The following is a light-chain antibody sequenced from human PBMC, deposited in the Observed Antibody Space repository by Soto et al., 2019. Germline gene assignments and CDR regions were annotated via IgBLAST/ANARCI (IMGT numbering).Light chain of an antibody. CDR2: STS. V-gene: IGKV3-15*01. CDR3: QQCNEWPYT. Sequence: EIVMTQSPATLSVSPGERATLSCRASQTFNNYLAWYQQKPGQAPRLLIYSTSARVTDIPTRFSGSGFGTEFTLTIRSVQSEDFAVYYCQQCNEWPYTFGQGTKLEIK. CDR1: QTFNNY. J-gene: IGKJ2*01.